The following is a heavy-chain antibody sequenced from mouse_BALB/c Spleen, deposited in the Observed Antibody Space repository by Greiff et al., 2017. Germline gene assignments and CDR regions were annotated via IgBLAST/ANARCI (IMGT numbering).Heavy chain of an antibody. J-gene: IGHJ2*01. CDR2: IYPGGGYT. D-gene: IGHD2-1*01. CDR3: ARYGNYYFDY. Sequence: VKLVESGAELVRPGTSVKISCKASGYTFTNYWLGWVKQRPGHGLEWIGDIYPGGGYTNYNEKFKGKATLTADTSSSTAYMQLSSLTSEDSAVYFCARYGNYYFDYWGQGTTLTVSS. V-gene: IGHV1-63*02. CDR1: GYTFTNYW.